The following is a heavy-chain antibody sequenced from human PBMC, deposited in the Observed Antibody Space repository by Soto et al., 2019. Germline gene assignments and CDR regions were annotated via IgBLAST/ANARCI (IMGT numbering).Heavy chain of an antibody. CDR2: IKESGDTT. Sequence: DVQLLESGGGLVQPGGSLTLSCAASGFSFSGYAMHWVRQAPGKGLEWVSTIKESGDTTYYLDSVRGRFTISRDNSKDTLYLQMTSLRVEDTALYHCVKGGAWYTSCWYANWGEGILVTVSS. V-gene: IGHV3-23*01. J-gene: IGHJ4*02. CDR3: VKGGAWYTSCWYAN. D-gene: IGHD6-13*01. CDR1: GFSFSGYA.